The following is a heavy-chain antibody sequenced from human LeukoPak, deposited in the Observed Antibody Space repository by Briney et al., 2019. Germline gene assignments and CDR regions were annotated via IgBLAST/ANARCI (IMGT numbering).Heavy chain of an antibody. CDR2: ISSSSNYI. J-gene: IGHJ4*02. V-gene: IGHV3-21*01. Sequence: PGGSLRLSCAASGFTFSSYSMNWVRQAPGKGLEWVSSISSSSNYIYYADSVKGRFTISRDNAKNSLYLQMDSLRAEDTAVYYCGRDKRQERWPDYWGQGTLVTVSS. CDR3: GRDKRQERWPDY. D-gene: IGHD5-24*01. CDR1: GFTFSSYS.